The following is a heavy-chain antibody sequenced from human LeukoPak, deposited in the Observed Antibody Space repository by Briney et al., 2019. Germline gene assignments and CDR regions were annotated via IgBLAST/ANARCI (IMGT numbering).Heavy chain of an antibody. CDR2: ILYDGSNK. Sequence: GGSLRLSCAASGFTFSNYDMHWVRQAPGKGLEWVAFILYDGSNKYYADSVKGRFTISRDNSKNTLYLQMNSLRAEDTAVYYCARDQGGVGYWGQGTLVTVSS. CDR1: GFTFSNYD. V-gene: IGHV3-33*01. J-gene: IGHJ4*02. D-gene: IGHD3-16*01. CDR3: ARDQGGVGY.